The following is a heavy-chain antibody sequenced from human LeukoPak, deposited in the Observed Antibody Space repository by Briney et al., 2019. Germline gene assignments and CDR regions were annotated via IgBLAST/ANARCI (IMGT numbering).Heavy chain of an antibody. J-gene: IGHJ3*02. CDR3: ATTTLTTSDAFDI. D-gene: IGHD4-11*01. Sequence: SETLSLTCTVSGGSISSYYWSCIRQPAGKGLEWIGRIYTSGSTNYNPSLNSRVTMSVDTSKNQFSLKLSSVTAADTAVYHCATTTLTTSDAFDIWGQGTMVTVSS. CDR1: GGSISSYY. V-gene: IGHV4-4*07. CDR2: IYTSGST.